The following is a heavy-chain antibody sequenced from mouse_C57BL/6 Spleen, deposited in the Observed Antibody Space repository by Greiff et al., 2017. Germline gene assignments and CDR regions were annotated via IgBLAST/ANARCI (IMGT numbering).Heavy chain of an antibody. CDR1: GFTFSDYY. CDR3: ARDLSEGYFDV. J-gene: IGHJ1*03. Sequence: EVQVVESEGGLVQPGSSMKLSCTASGFTFSDYYMAWVRQVPEKGLEWVANINYDGSSTYYLDSLKSRFIISRDNAKNILYLQMSSLKSEDTATYYCARDLSEGYFDVWGTGTTVTVSS. V-gene: IGHV5-16*01. CDR2: INYDGSST. D-gene: IGHD3-2*02.